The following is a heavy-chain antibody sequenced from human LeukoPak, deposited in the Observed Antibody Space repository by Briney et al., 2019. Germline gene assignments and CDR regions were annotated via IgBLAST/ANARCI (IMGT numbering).Heavy chain of an antibody. CDR2: IKEDGSKK. J-gene: IGHJ3*01. CDR3: VRVYSSSSGKNAFDV. V-gene: IGHV3-7*03. D-gene: IGHD6-6*01. CDR1: GFTLSYYW. Sequence: PGGSLRLSCAASGFTLSYYWMSWVRQAPGKGPEWVANIKEDGSKKDYVDSVKGRFTISRDNAKDSLHLEANSLRAEDTAMYYCVRVYSSSSGKNAFDVWGQGTMVTVSS.